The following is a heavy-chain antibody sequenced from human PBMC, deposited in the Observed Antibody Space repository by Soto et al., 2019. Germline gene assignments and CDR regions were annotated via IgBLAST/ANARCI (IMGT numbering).Heavy chain of an antibody. J-gene: IGHJ4*02. D-gene: IGHD3-22*01. V-gene: IGHV4-59*01. Sequence: SETLSLTCTVSGGSISSYYWSWIRQPPGKGLEWIGYIYYSGSTNYNPSLKSRVTISVDTSKNQFSLKLSSVTAADTAVYYFAFVGGGYDSSGYYYIDYFDYWGQGTLVTVSS. CDR3: AFVGGGYDSSGYYYIDYFDY. CDR2: IYYSGST. CDR1: GGSISSYY.